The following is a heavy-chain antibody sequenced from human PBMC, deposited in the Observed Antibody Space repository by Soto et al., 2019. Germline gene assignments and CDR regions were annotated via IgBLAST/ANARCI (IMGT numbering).Heavy chain of an antibody. CDR2: VSAGGDMT. Sequence: DVHLLESGGHLVQPGGSLRLSCAASGFTFSSYAMSWVRQAPGKGLEWVSSVSAGGDMTYYSDSVKGRFTISRDNSNNALFLQMNSLRIEDTALHYCARGDRGGSGSPASYYYSGLDVWGQGTTVTVS. CDR3: ARGDRGGSGSPASYYYSGLDV. CDR1: GFTFSSYA. D-gene: IGHD3-10*01. V-gene: IGHV3-23*01. J-gene: IGHJ6*02.